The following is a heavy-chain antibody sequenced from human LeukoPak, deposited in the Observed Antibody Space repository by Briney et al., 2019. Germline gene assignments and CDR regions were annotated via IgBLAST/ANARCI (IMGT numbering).Heavy chain of an antibody. CDR2: IKQDGSEK. V-gene: IGHV3-7*05. D-gene: IGHD3-3*01. Sequence: GRTLSLSCTVSAFTISRYWMSWVRQAPGKRLDCVATIKQDGSEKYYVDSVEGRFTISRDNSKNSLYLQMDSLRAEDTAVYYCARVFWSATSYYFEYWGQGALVTVSS. J-gene: IGHJ4*02. CDR3: ARVFWSATSYYFEY. CDR1: AFTISRYW.